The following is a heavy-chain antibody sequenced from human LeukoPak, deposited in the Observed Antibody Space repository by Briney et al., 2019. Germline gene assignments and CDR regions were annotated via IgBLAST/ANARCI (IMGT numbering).Heavy chain of an antibody. Sequence: PSETLSLTCTVSGVSINSGGYYWSWIRPHPGKGLEWIGYIYYTGSTYYNPSLKSRVTISVDTSKNQFSLKLSSVTAADTAVYYCARGYCSGGSCYSEIDLYYFDYWGQGTLVTVSS. J-gene: IGHJ4*02. V-gene: IGHV4-31*03. CDR3: ARGYCSGGSCYSEIDLYYFDY. D-gene: IGHD2-15*01. CDR1: GVSINSGGYY. CDR2: IYYTGST.